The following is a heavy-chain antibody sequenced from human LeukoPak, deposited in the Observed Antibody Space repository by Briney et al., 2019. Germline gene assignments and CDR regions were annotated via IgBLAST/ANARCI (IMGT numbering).Heavy chain of an antibody. CDR1: GFTFSSYS. V-gene: IGHV3-21*01. CDR3: ARDRIEGYYVWGSEYYFDY. J-gene: IGHJ4*02. Sequence: GGSLRLSCAASGFTFSSYSMNWVRQAPGKGLEWVSSISSSSSYIYYADSVKGRFTISRDNAKNSLYLQMNSLRAEDTAVYYCARDRIEGYYVWGSEYYFDYWGQGTLVTVSS. D-gene: IGHD3-16*01. CDR2: ISSSSSYI.